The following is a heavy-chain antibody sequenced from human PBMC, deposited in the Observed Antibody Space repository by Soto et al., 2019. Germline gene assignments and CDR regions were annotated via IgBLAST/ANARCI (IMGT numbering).Heavy chain of an antibody. CDR2: IYYSGST. CDR3: ARAWHSSGWYVWFDP. D-gene: IGHD6-19*01. J-gene: IGHJ5*02. CDR1: GGSISSYY. V-gene: IGHV4-59*01. Sequence: QVQLQESGPGLVKPSETLSLTCTVSGGSISSYYWSWIRQPPGKGLEWIGYIYYSGSTNYNPCLKSPVTISVDTSKNQFSLKLSSVTVADTAVYYCARAWHSSGWYVWFDPWGQGTLVTVSS.